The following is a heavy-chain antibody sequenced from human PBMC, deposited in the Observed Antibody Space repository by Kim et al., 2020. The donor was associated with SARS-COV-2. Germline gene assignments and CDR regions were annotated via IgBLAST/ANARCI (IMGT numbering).Heavy chain of an antibody. D-gene: IGHD6-13*01. CDR1: SGSISNGNYF. CDR2: IYASGST. J-gene: IGHJ3*02. V-gene: IGHV4-61*02. CDR3: VREGSAYSSRWTPFDI. Sequence: SETLSLTCTVSSGSISNGNYFWTWIRQPAGKGLEWIGRIYASGSTNYNPSLKSRVTMSVDSSKNQFSLKLNSVTAADTAVYYCVREGSAYSSRWTPFDIWGPGTMVTVSS.